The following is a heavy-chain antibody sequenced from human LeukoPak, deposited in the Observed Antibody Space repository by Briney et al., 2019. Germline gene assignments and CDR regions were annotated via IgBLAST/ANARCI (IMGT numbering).Heavy chain of an antibody. CDR2: IWYDGSNK. J-gene: IGHJ4*02. CDR3: ARGTIFGLDY. Sequence: GGSLRLSCAASGFIFSNYAMSWVRQAPGKGLEWVAVIWYDGSNKYYADSVKGRFTISRDNSKNTLYLQMNSLRAEDTAVYYCARGTIFGLDYWGQGTLVTVSS. V-gene: IGHV3-33*08. CDR1: GFIFSNYA. D-gene: IGHD3-3*01.